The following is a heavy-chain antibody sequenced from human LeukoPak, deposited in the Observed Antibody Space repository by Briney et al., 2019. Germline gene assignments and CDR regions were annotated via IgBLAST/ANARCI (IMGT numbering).Heavy chain of an antibody. V-gene: IGHV3-30-3*02. Sequence: GGSLRLSCVASGFTLSTYAMDWVRQAPGRGLEWVADIAYDGSFSNYAYSVKGRFTVSRDNSKNTLYLQTNSLRLDDTAVYYCATESSLSKWGQGTLVTVSS. CDR3: ATESSLSK. J-gene: IGHJ4*02. CDR2: IAYDGSFS. D-gene: IGHD6-6*01. CDR1: GFTLSTYA.